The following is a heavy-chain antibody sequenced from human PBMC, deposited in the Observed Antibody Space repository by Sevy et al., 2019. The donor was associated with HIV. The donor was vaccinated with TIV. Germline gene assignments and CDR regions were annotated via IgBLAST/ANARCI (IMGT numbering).Heavy chain of an antibody. V-gene: IGHV3-7*03. CDR2: IKRDGSEK. Sequence: GGSLRLSCAASGSTFSNFWMSWVRQAPGKGLEWVANIKRDGSEKYYMASVKGRFTISRDNAKKSMYLQMNSLRAEDTAIYFCARDCSSTSCLWGLDVWGQGTTVTVSS. CDR3: ARDCSSTSCLWGLDV. CDR1: GSTFSNFW. J-gene: IGHJ6*02. D-gene: IGHD2-2*01.